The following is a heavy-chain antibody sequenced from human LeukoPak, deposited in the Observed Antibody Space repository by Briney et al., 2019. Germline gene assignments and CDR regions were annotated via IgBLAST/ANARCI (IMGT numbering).Heavy chain of an antibody. CDR3: ARGHSFRGGYVSRWLDP. CDR2: IDPSGGST. CDR1: GYTFTSFH. V-gene: IGHV1-46*01. Sequence: GASVKVSCKTSGYTFTSFHMHWVRQAPRQGLEWMGMIDPSGGSTTYAQNFQGRVTMTSDTSTNTFYMELSSLRFDDTAIYFCARGHSFRGGYVSRWLDPWGQGTLVTVSS. J-gene: IGHJ5*02. D-gene: IGHD3-10*01.